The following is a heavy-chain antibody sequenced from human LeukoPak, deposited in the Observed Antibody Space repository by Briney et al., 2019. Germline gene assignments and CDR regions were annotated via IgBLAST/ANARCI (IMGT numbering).Heavy chain of an antibody. CDR1: GYSISSGYY. J-gene: IGHJ3*01. Sequence: PSETLSLTCAVSGYSISSGYYWGWIRQSPGRGLERIATIFHSGSIYYNPSLKSRVTLSVDTSKNQFSLKLNSVTAADTAVYYCARMGVSYYYDSSTYYPVAFDVWGQGTIVTVSS. CDR2: IFHSGSI. V-gene: IGHV4-38-2*01. CDR3: ARMGVSYYYDSSTYYPVAFDV. D-gene: IGHD3-22*01.